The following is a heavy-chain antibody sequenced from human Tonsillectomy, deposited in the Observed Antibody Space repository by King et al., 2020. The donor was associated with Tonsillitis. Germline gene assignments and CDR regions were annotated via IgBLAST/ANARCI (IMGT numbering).Heavy chain of an antibody. CDR1: GFTFSSYA. D-gene: IGHD2-2*01. J-gene: IGHJ4*02. Sequence: VQLVESGGGVVQPGRSLRLSCAASGFTFSSYAMHWVRQAPGKGLEWVAVISYDGSNKYYADSVKGRFTISRDNSKNTLYLQMNSLRAEDTAVYYCARSAELGYCSSTSCYQGPSYWGQGTLVTVSS. CDR3: ARSAELGYCSSTSCYQGPSY. CDR2: ISYDGSNK. V-gene: IGHV3-30-3*01.